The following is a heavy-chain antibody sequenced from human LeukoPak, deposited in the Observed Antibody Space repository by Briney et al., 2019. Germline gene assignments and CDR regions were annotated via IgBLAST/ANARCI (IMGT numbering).Heavy chain of an antibody. CDR1: DYSISSGYF. CDR2: INHSGST. V-gene: IGHV4-38-2*02. D-gene: IGHD6-19*01. Sequence: SETLSLTCTVSDYSISSGYFWGWIRQPPGKGLEWIGEINHSGSTNYNPSLKSRVTISVDTSKNQFSLKLSSVTAADTAVYYRARRGSGWYYFDYWGQGTLVTVSS. CDR3: ARRGSGWYYFDY. J-gene: IGHJ4*02.